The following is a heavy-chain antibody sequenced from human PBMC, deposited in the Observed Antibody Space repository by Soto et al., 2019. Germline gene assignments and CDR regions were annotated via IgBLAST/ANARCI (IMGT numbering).Heavy chain of an antibody. CDR1: GFTFSSYA. V-gene: IGHV3-23*01. CDR2: ISGSGGST. D-gene: IGHD1-26*01. CDR3: AKDRILFSWSYYAFDY. Sequence: GGSLRLSCAASGFTFSSYAMSWVRQAPGKGLEWVSTISGSGGSTYYADSVKGRFTISRDNSKNTLYLQMNSLRAEDTAVYLCAKDRILFSWSYYAFDYCGQGTLVTVSS. J-gene: IGHJ4*02.